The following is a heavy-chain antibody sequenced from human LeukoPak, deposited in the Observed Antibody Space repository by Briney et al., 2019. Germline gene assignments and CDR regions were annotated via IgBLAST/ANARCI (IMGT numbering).Heavy chain of an antibody. CDR1: GFTFSTYS. CDR2: IISSSSYI. Sequence: GGSLRLSCAASGFTFSTYSMNWVRQAPGKGLEWVSSIISSSSYIYYADSVKGRFTISRDNAKNSLYLQMNSLRAEDTAVYYCARDPQYCSGGSCYSFDYWGQGTLVTASS. CDR3: ARDPQYCSGGSCYSFDY. D-gene: IGHD2-15*01. V-gene: IGHV3-21*01. J-gene: IGHJ4*02.